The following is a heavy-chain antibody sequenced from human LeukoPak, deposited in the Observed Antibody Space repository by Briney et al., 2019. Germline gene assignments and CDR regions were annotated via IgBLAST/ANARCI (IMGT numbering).Heavy chain of an antibody. J-gene: IGHJ4*02. CDR3: ARHHMIGVYFDY. CDR2: IYYSGST. Sequence: SETLSLTCTVSGGSISSSSYYWGWIRQPPGKGLEWIGSIYYSGSTYYNPSLKSRVTISVDTSKNQFSLKLSSVTAADTAVYYCARHHMIGVYFDYWGQGTLVTVSS. V-gene: IGHV4-39*01. CDR1: GGSISSSSYY. D-gene: IGHD3-22*01.